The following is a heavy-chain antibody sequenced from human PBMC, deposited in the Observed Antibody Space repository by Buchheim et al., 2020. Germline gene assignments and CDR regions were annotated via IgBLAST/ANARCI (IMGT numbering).Heavy chain of an antibody. CDR3: TTNGDYRNWYCDL. Sequence: EVQLVESGGDLVQPGGSLKLSCAASGFTFTGSAVQWVRQASGKGLEWVGRIRSKAHNYATVFVASVKGRFTISRDDSKNTAYLQMNSLKTEDTAVYYCTTNGDYRNWYCDLWGRGTL. CDR1: GFTFTGSA. D-gene: IGHD4-17*01. CDR2: IRSKAHNYAT. J-gene: IGHJ2*01. V-gene: IGHV3-73*02.